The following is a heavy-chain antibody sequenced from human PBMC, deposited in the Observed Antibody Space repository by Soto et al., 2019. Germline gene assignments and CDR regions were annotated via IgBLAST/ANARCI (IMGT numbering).Heavy chain of an antibody. V-gene: IGHV3-15*07. CDR1: GFNFSNAW. Sequence: GGLQRLPYAASGFNFSNAWIKWVRQAPGKGLEWVCRIKSKTDGATSEFSAPVKGRLAISRDDSKNMVYLQMNSLKTEDTGIYYCNTDSYSNMIVVLFDYWGHGTLVTVSA. CDR3: NTDSYSNMIVVLFDY. CDR2: IKSKTDGATS. D-gene: IGHD3-22*01. J-gene: IGHJ4*01.